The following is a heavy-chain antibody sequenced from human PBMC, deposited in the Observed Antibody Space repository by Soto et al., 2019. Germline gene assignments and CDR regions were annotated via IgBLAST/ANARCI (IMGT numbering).Heavy chain of an antibody. J-gene: IGHJ5*02. CDR3: ARDRADFWSGYPNNWFDP. CDR2: INPNSGGT. D-gene: IGHD3-3*01. V-gene: IGHV1-2*02. CDR1: GYTFTGYY. Sequence: SVKVSCKASGYTFTGYYMHWVRQAPGQGLEWMGWINPNSGGTNYAQKFQGRVTMTRDTSISTAYMELSRLRPDDTAVYYCARDRADFWSGYPNNWFDPWGQGTLVTVSS.